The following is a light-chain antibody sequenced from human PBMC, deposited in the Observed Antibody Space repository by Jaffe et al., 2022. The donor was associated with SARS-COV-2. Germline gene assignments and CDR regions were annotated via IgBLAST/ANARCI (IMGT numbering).Light chain of an antibody. J-gene: IGLJ3*02. Sequence: QSALTQPRSVSGSPGQSVTISCTGTSSDVGAYKYVSWYQHHPGEVPKVMIYDVSNRPSGVPDRFSGSKSGNTASLTISGLQAEDEADYYCCSYAGDYTWVFGGGTKLTVL. V-gene: IGLV2-11*01. CDR1: SSDVGAYKY. CDR2: DVS. CDR3: CSYAGDYTWV.